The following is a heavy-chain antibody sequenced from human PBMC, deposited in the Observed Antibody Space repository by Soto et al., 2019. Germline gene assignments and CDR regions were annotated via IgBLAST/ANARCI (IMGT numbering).Heavy chain of an antibody. CDR3: ARIGPDRSGFNFDY. D-gene: IGHD3-22*01. CDR2: ISAYNGDT. J-gene: IGHJ4*02. CDR1: GYTFTTYD. Sequence: QVQLVQSGGEVKKPGASVKVSCKPSGYTFTTYDTIWVRQAPGQGLEWMGWISAYNGDTKYAQEFQGRVTMTTDTSTGTAYMELRSLRSDDTAMYYCARIGPDRSGFNFDYWGQGTLVTVSS. V-gene: IGHV1-18*01.